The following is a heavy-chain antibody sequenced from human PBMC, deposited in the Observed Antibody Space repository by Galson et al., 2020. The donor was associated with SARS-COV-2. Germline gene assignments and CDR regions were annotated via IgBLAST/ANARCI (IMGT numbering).Heavy chain of an antibody. J-gene: IGHJ4*02. D-gene: IGHD2-15*01. CDR1: GYTFDSYG. CDR2: INTYNRIA. Sequence: ASVKVSCKVSGYTFDSYGISWVRQATGQGLEWMGWINTYNRIANYAQKFQGRVSMTIDTSTTTVYMEVRRLRSADTALYYCARDGGPAGDCRRGNCYSGYWGQGTLVTVSS. CDR3: ARDGGPAGDCRRGNCYSGY. V-gene: IGHV1-18*04.